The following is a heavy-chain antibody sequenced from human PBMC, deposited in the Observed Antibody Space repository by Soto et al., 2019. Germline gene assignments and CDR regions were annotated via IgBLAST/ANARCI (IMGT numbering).Heavy chain of an antibody. Sequence: SVKVSCKASGGTFSSYAISWVRQAPGQGLELMGGIIPIFGTANYAQKFQGRVTITADESTSTAYMELSSLRSEDTAVYYCARSIAVAGRVVYYYGMDVWGQGTTVTVYS. V-gene: IGHV1-69*13. CDR1: GGTFSSYA. CDR2: IIPIFGTA. J-gene: IGHJ6*01. CDR3: ARSIAVAGRVVYYYGMDV. D-gene: IGHD6-19*01.